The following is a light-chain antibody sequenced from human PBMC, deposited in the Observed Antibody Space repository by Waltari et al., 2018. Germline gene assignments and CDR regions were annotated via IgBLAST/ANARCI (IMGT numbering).Light chain of an antibody. Sequence: QLVLTQSPSAPASLGASVKPTCTLSSGHSSNVIAWLQQQPEKGPRYLMKVNSDGSHSKGDKIPDRFSGSSSGTEHYLTISSLQSEDEADYYCQTGGHGTWVFGGGTKLTVL. CDR3: QTGGHGTWV. CDR1: SGHSSNV. J-gene: IGLJ3*02. V-gene: IGLV4-69*01. CDR2: VNSDGSH.